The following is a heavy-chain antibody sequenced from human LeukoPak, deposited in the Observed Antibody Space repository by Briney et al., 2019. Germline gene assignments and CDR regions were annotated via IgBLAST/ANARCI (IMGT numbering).Heavy chain of an antibody. Sequence: GGSLRLSCAASGFTGFTYSNYAMSWVRQAPGKGLEWVSVICGNAACAFYAESVRGRFTISRDNSKNSLSLQMNSLRVEDTAMYYCVRDGGTDWYDPWGQGTLVTVFS. CDR1: GFTGFTYSNYA. CDR2: ICGNAACA. V-gene: IGHV3-23*01. J-gene: IGHJ5*02. D-gene: IGHD3-16*01. CDR3: VRDGGTDWYDP.